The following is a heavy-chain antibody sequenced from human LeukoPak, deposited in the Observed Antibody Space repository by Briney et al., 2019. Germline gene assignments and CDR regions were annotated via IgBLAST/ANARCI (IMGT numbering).Heavy chain of an antibody. CDR2: IIPIFGTA. D-gene: IGHD3-10*01. Sequence: SVKVSCKASGGTFSSYAISWVRQAPGQGLEWMGGIIPIFGTANYAQKFQGRVTITADESTSTAYMELGSLRSEDTAVYYCAYYYGSGTYYFDYWGQGTLVTVSS. V-gene: IGHV1-69*01. CDR1: GGTFSSYA. J-gene: IGHJ4*02. CDR3: AYYYGSGTYYFDY.